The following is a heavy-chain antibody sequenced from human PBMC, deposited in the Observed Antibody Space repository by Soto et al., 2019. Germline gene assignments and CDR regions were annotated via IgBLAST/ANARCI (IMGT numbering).Heavy chain of an antibody. CDR3: ARGGSGSYATGGYYCYGMDV. CDR1: GGTFNSFA. D-gene: IGHD1-26*01. CDR2: IIPIVGTA. Sequence: QVQLVQSGAEVKKPGSSVKVSCKASGGTFNSFAINWVRQAPGQGLEWMGGIIPIVGTANYAQEFQGRVTITADESTSTAYMDLSSLRSEDTALYYCARGGSGSYATGGYYCYGMDVWGQGTTVTVSS. J-gene: IGHJ6*02. V-gene: IGHV1-69*01.